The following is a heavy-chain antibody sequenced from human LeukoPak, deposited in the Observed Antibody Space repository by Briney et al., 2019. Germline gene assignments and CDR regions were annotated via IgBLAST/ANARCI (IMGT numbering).Heavy chain of an antibody. CDR1: GFTFDDYA. Sequence: GRSLRLSCAASGFTFDDYAMHWVRQAPGKGLEWVSGISWNSGSIGYADSVKGRFTISRDNAKNSLYLQMNSLRAEDTALYYCAKDLLPTRYYYMGAWGKGTTVTVSS. CDR2: ISWNSGSI. J-gene: IGHJ6*03. CDR3: AKDLLPTRYYYMGA. V-gene: IGHV3-9*01. D-gene: IGHD1-26*01.